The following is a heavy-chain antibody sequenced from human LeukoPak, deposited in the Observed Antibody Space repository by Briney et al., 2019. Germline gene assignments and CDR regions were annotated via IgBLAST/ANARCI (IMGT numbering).Heavy chain of an antibody. V-gene: IGHV1-2*02. CDR2: INPNSGGT. Sequence: GASVKVSCRASGYTFTGYYMHWVRQAPGQGLEWMGWINPNSGGTNYAQKFQGRVTMTRDTSISTAYMELSRLRSDDTAVYYCARDRTPLYYYGSGSYLYNWFDPWGQGTLVTVSS. CDR1: GYTFTGYY. J-gene: IGHJ5*02. CDR3: ARDRTPLYYYGSGSYLYNWFDP. D-gene: IGHD3-10*01.